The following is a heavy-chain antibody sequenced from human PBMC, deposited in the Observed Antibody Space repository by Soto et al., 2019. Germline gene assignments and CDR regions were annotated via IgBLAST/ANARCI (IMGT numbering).Heavy chain of an antibody. D-gene: IGHD2-15*01. J-gene: IGHJ4*02. CDR3: ARQRYCSGGSCYTHFDY. Sequence: GASVKVSCKASGYTFTGYYMHWVRQAPGQGLEWMGWINPNSGGTNYAQKFQGWVTMTRDTSISTAYMELSRLRYDDTSVYYCARQRYCSGGSCYTHFDYWGQGTLVTVSS. V-gene: IGHV1-2*04. CDR2: INPNSGGT. CDR1: GYTFTGYY.